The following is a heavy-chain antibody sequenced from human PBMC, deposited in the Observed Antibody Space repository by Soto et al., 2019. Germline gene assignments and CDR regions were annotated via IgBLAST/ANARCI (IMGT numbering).Heavy chain of an antibody. J-gene: IGHJ6*02. CDR2: IWFDGSNE. Sequence: QVQLVESGGGVVQPGRSLRLSCAASRFIFSSYGMHWVRQAPGKGLEWVAVIWFDGSNEYYADSVKGRFTISRDNSKNTLYLQMNSVRAEDTAVYYCARGRITMDRGVSYGMDVWGQGTTVSVSS. CDR3: ARGRITMDRGVSYGMDV. D-gene: IGHD3-10*01. CDR1: RFIFSSYG. V-gene: IGHV3-33*01.